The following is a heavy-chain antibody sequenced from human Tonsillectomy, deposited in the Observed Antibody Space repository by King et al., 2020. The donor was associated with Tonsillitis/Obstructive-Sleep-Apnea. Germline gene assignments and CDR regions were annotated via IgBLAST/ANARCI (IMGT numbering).Heavy chain of an antibody. CDR1: GFTFSSYW. Sequence: VQLVESGGGLVQPGKSLRLSCAASGFTFSSYWMTWVRQAPGKGLEWVANINQDGTEKYYVDSVKGRFIISRDNAKNSLYLQMNSLRAEDTAMYYCARDMVTTIVLVPFDSWGQGTMVAVSS. J-gene: IGHJ3*02. V-gene: IGHV3-7*01. CDR2: INQDGTEK. CDR3: ARDMVTTIVLVPFDS. D-gene: IGHD3-22*01.